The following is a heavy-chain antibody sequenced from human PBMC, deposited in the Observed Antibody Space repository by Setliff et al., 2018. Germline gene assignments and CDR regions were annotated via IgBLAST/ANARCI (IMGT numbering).Heavy chain of an antibody. CDR1: EYTFTNYW. Sequence: GESLKISCKASEYTFTNYWIGWVRQMPGKGLEWMGVVYCGDSDTRYSPSIQGQVTMSADKSIRSAYLQWSSLKASDTAMYYCARLGYSDAFDIWGQGTMVTVS. J-gene: IGHJ3*02. CDR2: VYCGDSDT. CDR3: ARLGYSDAFDI. V-gene: IGHV5-51*01. D-gene: IGHD5-18*01.